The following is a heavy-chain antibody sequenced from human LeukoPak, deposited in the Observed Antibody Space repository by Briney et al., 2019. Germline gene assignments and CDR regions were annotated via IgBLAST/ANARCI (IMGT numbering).Heavy chain of an antibody. D-gene: IGHD6-13*01. CDR3: ARTPAAEGVWVDY. J-gene: IGHJ4*02. CDR1: GDSVSSNSAA. Sequence: SQTLSLTCAIPGDSVSSNSAAWNWIRQSPSRGLEWLGRTYYRSKWYNDYAVSVKSRITINPATSKNQFSLQLNSVTPEDTAVYYCARTPAAEGVWVDYWGQGTLVTVSS. CDR2: TYYRSKWYN. V-gene: IGHV6-1*01.